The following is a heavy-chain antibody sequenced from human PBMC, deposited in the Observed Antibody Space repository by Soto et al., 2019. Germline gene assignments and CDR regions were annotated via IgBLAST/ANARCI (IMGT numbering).Heavy chain of an antibody. J-gene: IGHJ2*01. CDR2: IYTSGST. Sequence: SETLSLTCTVSGGSISSYYWSWIRQPAGKGLEWIGRIYTSGSTNYNPSLKSRVTMSVDTSKNQFSLKLSSVTAADTAVYYCAREWGGLAAAGYWYFDLWGRGTLVTVSS. D-gene: IGHD6-13*01. CDR1: GGSISSYY. CDR3: AREWGGLAAAGYWYFDL. V-gene: IGHV4-4*07.